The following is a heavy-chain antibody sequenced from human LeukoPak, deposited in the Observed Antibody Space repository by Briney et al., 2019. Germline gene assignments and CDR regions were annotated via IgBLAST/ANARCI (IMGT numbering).Heavy chain of an antibody. V-gene: IGHV4-30-4*01. J-gene: IGHJ2*01. Sequence: PSETLSLTCTVSGVSIRSGDYYWNWIRQPPGKGLEWVGYISYTGGTQYNPSLNSRVTMSIDTSKNHLSLKLSSVTAADTAVYYCARDPSPLWFGEMRTYSDLWGRGTLVTVSS. CDR2: ISYTGGT. CDR3: ARDPSPLWFGEMRTYSDL. CDR1: GVSIRSGDYY. D-gene: IGHD3-10*01.